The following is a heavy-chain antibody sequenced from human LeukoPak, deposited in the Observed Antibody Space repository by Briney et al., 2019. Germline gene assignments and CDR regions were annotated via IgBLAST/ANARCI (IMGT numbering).Heavy chain of an antibody. CDR1: GGTFSSYA. J-gene: IGHJ4*02. V-gene: IGHV1-69*04. CDR2: IIPIFGIA. CDR3: ARDSPYYYDSSGQMTFDY. Sequence: SVKVSCKASGGTFSSYAISWVRQAPGQGLEWMGRIIPIFGIANYAQKFRGRVTITADKSTSTAYMELSSLRSEDTAVYYCARDSPYYYDSSGQMTFDYWGQGTLVTVSS. D-gene: IGHD3-22*01.